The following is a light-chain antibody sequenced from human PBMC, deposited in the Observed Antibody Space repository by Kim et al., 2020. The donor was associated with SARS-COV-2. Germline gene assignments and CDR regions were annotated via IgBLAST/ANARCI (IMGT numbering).Light chain of an antibody. J-gene: IGKJ5*01. CDR1: QSISTN. CDR2: DAS. Sequence: SVSPGERVTLSSRASQSISTNLARYQQKPRQAPRVLIYDASTRAPGILARFSGSGSGTEFTLTIRSLQSADFAVYYCQQYHYWRAFGQGTRLEIK. CDR3: QQYHYWRA. V-gene: IGKV3-15*01.